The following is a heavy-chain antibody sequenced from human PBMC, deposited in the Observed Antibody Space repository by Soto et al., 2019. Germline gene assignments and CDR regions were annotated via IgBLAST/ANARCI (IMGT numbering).Heavy chain of an antibody. CDR1: GFTFSNYV. CDR3: ARVVDRSYGGTDYALDAFDI. CDR2: ISGSGGDT. V-gene: IGHV3-23*01. J-gene: IGHJ3*02. Sequence: EVQLLESGGGLVQPGGSLRLSCAVSGFTFSNYVMNWVRQAPGKGLEWVSGISGSGGDTYYADSVKGRFTISRDNSKNTLFLQMNRLRVEDTALYYCARVVDRSYGGTDYALDAFDIWGQGTMVTVSS. D-gene: IGHD2-2*01.